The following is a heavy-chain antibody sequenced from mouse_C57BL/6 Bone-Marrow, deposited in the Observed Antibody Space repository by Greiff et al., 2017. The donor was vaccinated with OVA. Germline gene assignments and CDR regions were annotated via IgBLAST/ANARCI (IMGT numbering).Heavy chain of an antibody. CDR3: ARGVQLRLPWFAY. CDR1: GYTFTSYW. D-gene: IGHD3-2*02. Sequence: QVQLQQPGAELVKPGASVKLSCKASGYTFTSYWMHWVKQRPGQGLEWIGMIHPNSGSTNYNEKFKSKATLTVDKSSSTAYMQLSSLTSEDSAVYYCARGVQLRLPWFAYWGQGTLVTVSA. V-gene: IGHV1-64*01. J-gene: IGHJ3*01. CDR2: IHPNSGST.